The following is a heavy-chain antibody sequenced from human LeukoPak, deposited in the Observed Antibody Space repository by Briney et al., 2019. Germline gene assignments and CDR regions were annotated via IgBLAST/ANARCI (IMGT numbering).Heavy chain of an antibody. CDR3: ANRGRYYFDY. Sequence: PGGSLRLSCAASGFTFSTYAMGWVRQAPGKGLEWVSTIGATTGNTYYADSVKGRFTISRDNSKNTMWLQMSSLRAEDTAIYYCANRGRYYFDYWGQGALVAVSS. D-gene: IGHD3-10*01. CDR2: IGATTGNT. CDR1: GFTFSTYA. V-gene: IGHV3-23*01. J-gene: IGHJ4*02.